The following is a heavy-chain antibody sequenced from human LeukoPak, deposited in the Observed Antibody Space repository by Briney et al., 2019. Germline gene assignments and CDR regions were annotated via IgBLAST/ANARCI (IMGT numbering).Heavy chain of an antibody. CDR1: GFTFSDYY. CDR2: ISGSGGST. D-gene: IGHD5-24*01. J-gene: IGHJ4*02. CDR3: AKSPSNLATITGFDY. V-gene: IGHV3-23*01. Sequence: PGGSLRLSCAASGFTFSDYYMSWIRQAPGKGLEWVSAISGSGGSTYYADSVKGRFTISRDNSKNTLYLQMNSLRAEDTAVYYCAKSPSNLATITGFDYWGQGTLVTVSS.